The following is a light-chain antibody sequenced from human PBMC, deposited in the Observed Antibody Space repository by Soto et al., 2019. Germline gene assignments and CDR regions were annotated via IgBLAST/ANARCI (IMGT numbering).Light chain of an antibody. Sequence: ELVLTKSPDTLYLSPGERATLSCRTSETVSDSQLAWYQQKPGQAPRLLIYSVSTRSTGIADRFSGSGSGPDFTLHIRRLAPADFELYYYQQYCSSRWTFGQGTKVDIK. CDR3: QQYCSSRWT. CDR2: SVS. V-gene: IGKV3-20*01. J-gene: IGKJ1*01. CDR1: ETVSDSQ.